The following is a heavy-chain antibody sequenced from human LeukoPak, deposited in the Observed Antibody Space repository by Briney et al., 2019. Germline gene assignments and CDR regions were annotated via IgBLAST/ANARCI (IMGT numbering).Heavy chain of an antibody. D-gene: IGHD3-9*01. CDR1: GFTFTDYY. Sequence: GGSLRLSCAASGFTFTDYYMSWFRQAPGRWLEWVSDISSSGSTTHYADSVKGRFIISRDNAKNSLYLQMNSLRVEDTAVYYCARESYDILTGHYIDYWGRGTLVTVSS. CDR3: ARESYDILTGHYIDY. V-gene: IGHV3-11*04. J-gene: IGHJ4*02. CDR2: ISSSGSTT.